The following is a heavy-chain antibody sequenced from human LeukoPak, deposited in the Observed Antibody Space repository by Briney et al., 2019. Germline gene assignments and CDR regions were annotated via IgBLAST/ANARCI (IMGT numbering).Heavy chain of an antibody. Sequence: PGRSLRLSCAVSGFTFSSYAMHWVRQAPGKGLEWVAIILYDGSKEYYADSVKGRFTISRDNSKNTLYLQMNSLRDEDTAVYYCARRHGSSWADFDYWGQGTLVTVSS. D-gene: IGHD6-6*01. CDR1: GFTFSSYA. CDR2: ILYDGSKE. J-gene: IGHJ4*02. V-gene: IGHV3-30-3*01. CDR3: ARRHGSSWADFDY.